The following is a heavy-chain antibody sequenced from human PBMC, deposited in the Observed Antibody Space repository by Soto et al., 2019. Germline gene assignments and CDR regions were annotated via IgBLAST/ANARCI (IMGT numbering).Heavy chain of an antibody. CDR3: ARAGIAYGRSTTCYLYFYVMDV. CDR1: GYRVASYS. J-gene: IGHJ6*02. Sequence: ASGKVSSKASGYRVASYSMPWVQQPPGQGHAWMGIGNPNSGSTTYAQKVQGRVTMNRDTSTSTVYMELTSLTSGDTAVYYCARAGIAYGRSTTCYLYFYVMDVWGQGPMVTVSS. CDR2: GNPNSGST. V-gene: IGHV1-46*01. D-gene: IGHD2-2*01.